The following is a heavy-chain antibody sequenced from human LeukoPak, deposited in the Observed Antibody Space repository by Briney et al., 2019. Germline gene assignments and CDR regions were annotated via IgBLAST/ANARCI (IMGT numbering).Heavy chain of an antibody. Sequence: SQTLSLTCATSGDSVSSDSVAWNWIRQSPSRGLEWLGRTYYRSKWSSDYAVSVRSRITINPDTSMNQFALQLRYVTPEDTAVYYCTRVGYRGGLYYYGMDVWGQGTTVTVSS. CDR2: TYYRSKWSS. V-gene: IGHV6-1*01. CDR1: GDSVSSDSVA. J-gene: IGHJ6*02. D-gene: IGHD5-12*01. CDR3: TRVGYRGGLYYYGMDV.